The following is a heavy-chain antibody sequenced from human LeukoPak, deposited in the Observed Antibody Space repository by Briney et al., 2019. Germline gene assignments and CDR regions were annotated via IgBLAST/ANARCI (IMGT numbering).Heavy chain of an antibody. D-gene: IGHD2-2*01. CDR2: ISSSGSTI. J-gene: IGHJ4*02. V-gene: IGHV3-11*01. Sequence: GGSLRLSCAASGFTFSDYYMSWIRQATGKGLEWVSYISSSGSTIDYADSVKGRFTISRDNAKNSLYLQMNSRGAEDAAVYYCARSIPAGNRRWGQGTLVTVSS. CDR1: GFTFSDYY. CDR3: ARSIPAGNRR.